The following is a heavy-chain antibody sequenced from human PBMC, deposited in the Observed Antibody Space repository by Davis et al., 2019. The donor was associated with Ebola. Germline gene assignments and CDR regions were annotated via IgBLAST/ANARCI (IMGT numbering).Heavy chain of an antibody. CDR3: AKANGMDV. CDR1: GFSFSTYD. CDR2: ISYDGTFT. Sequence: GESLKISCAASGFSFSTYDMHWVRQAPGKGLEWVAVISYDGTFTYFPDSVKGRFAISRDNSKNTLYLQMNSLRAEDTAVYYCAKANGMDVWGKGTTVTVSS. J-gene: IGHJ6*04. V-gene: IGHV3-30*18.